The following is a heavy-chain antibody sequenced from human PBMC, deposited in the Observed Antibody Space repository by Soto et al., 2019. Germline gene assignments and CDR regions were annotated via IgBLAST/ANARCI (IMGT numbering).Heavy chain of an antibody. CDR2: IYPGDSDT. CDR1: GYSFTSYW. Sequence: PGESLKISCKGSGYSFTSYWIGWVRQMPGKGLEWIGIIYPGDSDTRYSPSFQGQVTISADKSISTAYLQWSSLKASDTAMYYCARHNIGSGWYGGASTGPLKVYYYGMDVWAKGPRSPSP. J-gene: IGHJ6*02. D-gene: IGHD6-19*01. CDR3: ARHNIGSGWYGGASTGPLKVYYYGMDV. V-gene: IGHV5-51*01.